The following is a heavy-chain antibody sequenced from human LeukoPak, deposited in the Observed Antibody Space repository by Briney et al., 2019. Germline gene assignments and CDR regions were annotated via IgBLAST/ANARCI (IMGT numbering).Heavy chain of an antibody. CDR3: AKRSAPISWTCEDS. D-gene: IGHD3/OR15-3a*01. Sequence: GGSLRLSCAASGFTFSNYAMSWVRQAPGKGLEWVSGISGSGGTTYYADSVKGRFTISRDSSENTLYLHMNSLRAEDTALYYCAKRSAPISWTCEDSWGQGTLVTV. V-gene: IGHV3-23*01. J-gene: IGHJ4*02. CDR2: ISGSGGTT. CDR1: GFTFSNYA.